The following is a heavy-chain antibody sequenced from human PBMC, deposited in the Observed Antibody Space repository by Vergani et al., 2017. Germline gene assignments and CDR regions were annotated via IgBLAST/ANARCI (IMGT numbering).Heavy chain of an antibody. D-gene: IGHD4-23*01. J-gene: IGHJ2*01. Sequence: QVQLQESGPGLVKPSETLSLTCTVSNDSVSNTFYYWGWIRQTPGKGLEWIGSIYHSGSTYYNPSLKSRVTISVDTSKNQFSLKLTSVTAADTAVYYCARPTTVVSPTLNWYFDFWSRGTLVTVSS. CDR2: IYHSGST. CDR3: ARPTTVVSPTLNWYFDF. CDR1: NDSVSNTFYY. V-gene: IGHV4-39*07.